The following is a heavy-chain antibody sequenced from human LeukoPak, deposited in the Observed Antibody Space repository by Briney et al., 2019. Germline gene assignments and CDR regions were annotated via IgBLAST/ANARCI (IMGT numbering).Heavy chain of an antibody. CDR2: ISGSGGST. D-gene: IGHD2-2*01. CDR3: AKEIVVVPAAGSHFDY. V-gene: IGHV3-23*01. J-gene: IGHJ4*02. CDR1: GITFSSYA. Sequence: GGSLRLSCAASGITFSSYAINWVRQAPGKGLEWVSVISGSGGSTYYADSVKGRFTISRDNSKNTLYLQMNSLRAEDTAVYYCAKEIVVVPAAGSHFDYWGQGTLVTVSS.